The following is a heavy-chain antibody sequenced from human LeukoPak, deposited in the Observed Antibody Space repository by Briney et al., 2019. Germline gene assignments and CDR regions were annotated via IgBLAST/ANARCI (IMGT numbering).Heavy chain of an antibody. CDR3: AKEVERYVSVGEGPFDF. Sequence: GGSLRLSCAASGFTFDDYAMHWVRQAPGKGLEWVSGISGNSGSTSYADSVKGRFTISRDNAKNSLYLQMNSLRAEDTALYYCAKEVERYVSVGEGPFDFWGQGTLVTVSS. CDR2: ISGNSGST. D-gene: IGHD3-10*01. J-gene: IGHJ4*02. CDR1: GFTFDDYA. V-gene: IGHV3-9*01.